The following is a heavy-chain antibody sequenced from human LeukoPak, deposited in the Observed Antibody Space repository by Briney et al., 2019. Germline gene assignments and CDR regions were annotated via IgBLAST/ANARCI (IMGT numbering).Heavy chain of an antibody. CDR3: ARVRDYYDSSGYPNWFDP. V-gene: IGHV1-2*02. CDR1: GYTFTGYY. Sequence: APVKVSCKASGYTFTGYYMHWVRQAPGQGLEWMGWINPNSGGTNYAQKFQGRVTMTRDTSISTAYMELSRLRSDDTAVYYCARVRDYYDSSGYPNWFDPWGQGTLVTVSS. J-gene: IGHJ5*02. D-gene: IGHD3-22*01. CDR2: INPNSGGT.